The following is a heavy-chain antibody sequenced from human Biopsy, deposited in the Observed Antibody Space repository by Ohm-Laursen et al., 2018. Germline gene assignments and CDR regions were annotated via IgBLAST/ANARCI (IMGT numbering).Heavy chain of an antibody. J-gene: IGHJ4*02. Sequence: SVKVSCKTSGGTFSDYAISWPRQTPGQGLEWLGYINCKTGATNYAQKFQGTATMTRDTSISTAYLALGSLRSADTAIYYCARDPLNGHKHFDYWGQGSLVTVSS. CDR1: GGTFSDYA. D-gene: IGHD2-8*01. CDR2: INCKTGAT. V-gene: IGHV1-2*02. CDR3: ARDPLNGHKHFDY.